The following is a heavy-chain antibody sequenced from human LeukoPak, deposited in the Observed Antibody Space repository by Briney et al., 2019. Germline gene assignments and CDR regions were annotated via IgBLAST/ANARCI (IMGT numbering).Heavy chain of an antibody. Sequence: PGGSLRLSCAASGFIFTHHAIHWVRQGPGKGLEWLGVTSYDGKNIHYSASAKARFTIFRDNSKNTVYLQVNNVRPEDTAIYFCARDEYNNYGSGGWFDPWGLGTLVTVSS. D-gene: IGHD3-10*01. CDR2: TSYDGKNI. J-gene: IGHJ5*02. CDR1: GFIFTHHA. CDR3: ARDEYNNYGSGGWFDP. V-gene: IGHV3-30*01.